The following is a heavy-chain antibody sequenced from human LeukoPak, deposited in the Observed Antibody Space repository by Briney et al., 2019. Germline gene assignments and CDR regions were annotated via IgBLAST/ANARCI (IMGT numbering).Heavy chain of an antibody. CDR2: INHSGST. J-gene: IGHJ4*02. D-gene: IGHD6-19*01. Sequence: SETLSLTCTVYGGSFSGYYWSWIRQPPGKGLEWIGEINHSGSTNYNPSLKSRVTISVDTSKNQFSLKLSSVTAADTAVYYCARYFKGGWYYFDYWGQGTLVTVSS. CDR1: GGSFSGYY. V-gene: IGHV4-34*01. CDR3: ARYFKGGWYYFDY.